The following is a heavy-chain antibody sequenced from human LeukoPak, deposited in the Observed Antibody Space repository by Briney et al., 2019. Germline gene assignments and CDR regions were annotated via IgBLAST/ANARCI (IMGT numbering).Heavy chain of an antibody. CDR1: GFIIISYR. CDR2: IKQDGSEK. V-gene: IGHV3-7*01. CDR3: ARVRDGYKPPKLSSYYYMDV. Sequence: GGSLRLSCAAYGFIIISYRMSWVRQAPGKGLEWVANIKQDGSEKYYVDSVKGRFTISRDNAKNSLYLQMSSLRAEDTAVYYCARVRDGYKPPKLSSYYYMDVWGKGTTVTISS. D-gene: IGHD5-24*01. J-gene: IGHJ6*03.